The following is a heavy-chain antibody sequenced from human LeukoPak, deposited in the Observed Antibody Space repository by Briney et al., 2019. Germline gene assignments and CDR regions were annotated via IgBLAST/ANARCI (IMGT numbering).Heavy chain of an antibody. D-gene: IGHD1-26*01. V-gene: IGHV1-8*01. CDR1: GYTFTSYD. Sequence: GASVKVSCKASGYTFTSYDVNWFRQATGQGLEWMGWMNPNSGNTGYAQKFQGRVSLTRDTSISTAYMELSSLRSEDTAVYYCAKGSPYSGSPGFDYWGQGTLVTVSS. CDR2: MNPNSGNT. CDR3: AKGSPYSGSPGFDY. J-gene: IGHJ4*02.